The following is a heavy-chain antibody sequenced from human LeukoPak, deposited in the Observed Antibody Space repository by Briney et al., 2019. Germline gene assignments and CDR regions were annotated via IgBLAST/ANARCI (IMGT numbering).Heavy chain of an antibody. Sequence: ASVKVSCKASGYTFTGYYIHWVRQAPGQGFEWMGIIKPSDGGATYAQNFQGRVTMTRDTSTSTVYMELSSLRSDDTAVYYCARDFGGDSDYWGQGTLVTVSS. CDR2: IKPSDGGA. CDR1: GYTFTGYY. CDR3: ARDFGGDSDY. J-gene: IGHJ4*02. D-gene: IGHD2-21*01. V-gene: IGHV1-46*01.